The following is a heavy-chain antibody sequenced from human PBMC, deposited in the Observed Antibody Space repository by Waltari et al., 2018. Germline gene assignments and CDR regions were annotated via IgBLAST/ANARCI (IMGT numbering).Heavy chain of an antibody. J-gene: IGHJ3*02. Sequence: EVQLVESGGGLVKPGGSLRLSCAASGFTFSSYSLNWVRQAPGKGLEWVSSISSSSSYIYYADSVKGRFTISRDNAKNSLYLQMNSLRAEDTAVYYCARVPGITASGSGFDIWGQGTMVTVSS. V-gene: IGHV3-21*03. D-gene: IGHD3-10*01. CDR1: GFTFSSYS. CDR2: ISSSSSYI. CDR3: ARVPGITASGSGFDI.